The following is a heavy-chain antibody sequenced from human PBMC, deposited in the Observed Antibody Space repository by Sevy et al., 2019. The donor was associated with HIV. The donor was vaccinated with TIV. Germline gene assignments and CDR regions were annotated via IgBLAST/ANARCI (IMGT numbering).Heavy chain of an antibody. D-gene: IGHD2-8*02. J-gene: IGHJ4*02. CDR1: GFTFSSDW. V-gene: IGHV3-74*01. Sequence: GGSLRLSCAASGFTFSSDWMHWVRQVPGEGLEWVSRVNSDGAWTDYADSVKGRFTISKNSVKNTLFLEMCSLRADDTAFYYCTRGTDGVHGYWGQGTLVTVSS. CDR2: VNSDGAWT. CDR3: TRGTDGVHGY.